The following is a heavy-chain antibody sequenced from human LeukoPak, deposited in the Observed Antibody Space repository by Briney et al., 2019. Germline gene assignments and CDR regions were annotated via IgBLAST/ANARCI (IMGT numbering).Heavy chain of an antibody. V-gene: IGHV3-66*01. J-gene: IGHJ4*02. Sequence: PGGSLRLSCAVSGFTVSNNYMSWVRQAPGKGLEWVSVIYSGGSTYYADSVKGRFTISRDNSKNTLYLQMNSLRAEDTAVYYCAKSAGDFWSGDYFDYWGQGTLVTVSS. D-gene: IGHD3-3*01. CDR1: GFTVSNNY. CDR2: IYSGGST. CDR3: AKSAGDFWSGDYFDY.